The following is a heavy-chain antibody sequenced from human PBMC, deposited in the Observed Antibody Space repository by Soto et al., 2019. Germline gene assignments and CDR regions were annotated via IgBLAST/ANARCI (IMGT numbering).Heavy chain of an antibody. CDR2: IWYDGSNK. CDR1: GCTFSSYG. CDR3: ARDPQDWYYYDSSGYQFDY. V-gene: IGHV3-33*01. D-gene: IGHD3-22*01. J-gene: IGHJ4*02. Sequence: LRLSFAASGCTFSSYGMHRVRQAPGKGLRGVAVIWYDGSNKYYADSVKGRFTISRDNSKNTLYLQMNSLRAEDTAVYYCARDPQDWYYYDSSGYQFDYWGQGTLVTVSS.